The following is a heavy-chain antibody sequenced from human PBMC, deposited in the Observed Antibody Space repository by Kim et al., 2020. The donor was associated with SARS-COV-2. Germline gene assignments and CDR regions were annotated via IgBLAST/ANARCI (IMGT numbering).Heavy chain of an antibody. J-gene: IGHJ4*02. CDR3: AKARTGYDFSPLY. D-gene: IGHD3-3*01. V-gene: IGHV3-30*02. Sequence: DADSVKGRFTISRDNSKNTLYLQMNSLRFEDTAVYYCAKARTGYDFSPLYWGQGTLVTVSS.